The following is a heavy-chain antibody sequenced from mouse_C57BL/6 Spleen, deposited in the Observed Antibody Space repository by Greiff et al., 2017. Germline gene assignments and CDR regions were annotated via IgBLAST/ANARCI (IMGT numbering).Heavy chain of an antibody. V-gene: IGHV5-17*01. D-gene: IGHD4-1*01. CDR1: GFTFSDYG. CDR2: ISSGSSTI. Sequence: EVHLVESGGGLVKPGGSLKLSCAASGFTFSDYGMHWVRQAPEKGLEWVAYISSGSSTIYYADTVKGRFTISRDNAKNTLFLQMTSLRSEDTAMYYCARTGTGLYAMDYWGQGTSVTVSS. CDR3: ARTGTGLYAMDY. J-gene: IGHJ4*01.